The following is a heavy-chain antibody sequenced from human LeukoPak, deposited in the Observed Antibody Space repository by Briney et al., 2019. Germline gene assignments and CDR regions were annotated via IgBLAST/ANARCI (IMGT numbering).Heavy chain of an antibody. CDR3: ARDLIAARPGWFDP. Sequence: AASVKVSCKASGYTFTGYYMHWVRQAPGQGLEWMGWINPNSGGTNYAQKFQGRVTMTRDTSISTAYMELSRLRSDDTAVYYCARDLIAARPGWFDPWGQGTLVIVSS. CDR1: GYTFTGYY. D-gene: IGHD6-6*01. V-gene: IGHV1-2*02. J-gene: IGHJ5*02. CDR2: INPNSGGT.